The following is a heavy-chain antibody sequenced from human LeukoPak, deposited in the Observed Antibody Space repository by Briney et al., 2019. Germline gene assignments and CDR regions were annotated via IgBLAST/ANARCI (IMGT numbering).Heavy chain of an antibody. CDR2: IIPILGIA. Sequence: SVKVSCKSSVGTFSSYATSCVRQAPGQGLEWMGRIIPILGIANYAQKFQGRVRITADKSTSTAYMELSSLRSEDTAVYYCASGYEPPYYYYGMDVWGQGTTVTVSS. CDR3: ASGYEPPYYYYGMDV. D-gene: IGHD5-12*01. V-gene: IGHV1-69*04. CDR1: VGTFSSYA. J-gene: IGHJ6*02.